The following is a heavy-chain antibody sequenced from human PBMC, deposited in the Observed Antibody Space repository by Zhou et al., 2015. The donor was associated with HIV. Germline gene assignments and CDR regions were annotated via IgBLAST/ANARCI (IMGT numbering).Heavy chain of an antibody. CDR1: GGTFSTFP. J-gene: IGHJ6*02. V-gene: IGHV1-69*06. D-gene: IGHD2-15*01. CDR3: SRDDVVESATPLDYYGMDV. CDR2: IIPLFRAS. Sequence: QVQLVQSGAEVKQPGSSVRVSCQASGGTFSTFPISWVRQAPGQGLEWMGGIIPLFRASDYAQKFQGRVTINADKSTSTVYMELRRLTSEDTAVYFCSRDDVVESATPLDYYGMDVWGQGTTVTVSS.